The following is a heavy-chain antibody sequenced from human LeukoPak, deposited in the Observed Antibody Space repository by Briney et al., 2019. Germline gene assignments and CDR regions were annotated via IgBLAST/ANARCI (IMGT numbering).Heavy chain of an antibody. J-gene: IGHJ4*02. CDR1: GFTFNTYN. CDR3: AKDLRKRYFDWLPYFDY. V-gene: IGHV3-30*02. D-gene: IGHD3-9*01. CDR2: IWYDGSNK. Sequence: PGGSLRLSCAVSGFTFNTYNMNWVRQAPGKGLEWVAVIWYDGSNKYYADSVKGRFTISRDNSKNTLYLQMNSLRAEDTAVYYCAKDLRKRYFDWLPYFDYWGQGTLVTVSS.